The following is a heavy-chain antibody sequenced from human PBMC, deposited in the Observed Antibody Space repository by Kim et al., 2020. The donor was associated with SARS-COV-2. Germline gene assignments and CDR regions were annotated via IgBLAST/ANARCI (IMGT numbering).Heavy chain of an antibody. CDR1: GFIFSSDG. D-gene: IGHD3-22*01. V-gene: IGHV3-30*03. CDR2: ISYDGSNK. J-gene: IGHJ6*02. Sequence: GGSLRLSCAASGFIFSSDGMHWVRQAPGKGLEWVAVISYDGSNKYYADSVKGRFSISRDNSRNTLYLQMHSLRAEDTAVYFCARVDWRGYDRNGYYVKTGSDADYDLDVWGQGTTVTVSS. CDR3: ARVDWRGYDRNGYYVKTGSDADYDLDV.